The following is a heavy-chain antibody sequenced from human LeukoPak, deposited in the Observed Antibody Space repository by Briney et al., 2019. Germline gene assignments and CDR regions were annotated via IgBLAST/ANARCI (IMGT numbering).Heavy chain of an antibody. CDR2: ISSSGSTI. D-gene: IGHD3-22*01. Sequence: GGSLRLSCAASGFTFSSYEMNWVRQAPGKGLEWVSYISSSGSTIYYADSVKGRFTISRDNAKNSLYLQMNSLRAEDTAVYYCARDAPYYDSSGYYLVPAFDIWGQGTMVTVSS. CDR3: ARDAPYYDSSGYYLVPAFDI. CDR1: GFTFSSYE. J-gene: IGHJ3*02. V-gene: IGHV3-48*03.